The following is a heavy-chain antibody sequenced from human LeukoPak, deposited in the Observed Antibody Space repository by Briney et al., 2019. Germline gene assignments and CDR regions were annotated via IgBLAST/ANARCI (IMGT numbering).Heavy chain of an antibody. V-gene: IGHV3-21*01. CDR2: ISSSSSYT. Sequence: GGSLRLSCAASGFTFSTYTMNWVRQAPGKGLEWVSSISSSSSYTYYADSVKGRFTISRDNAKKSLYLQMNSLRAEDTAVYYCARQTGSGLFILPGGQGTLVTVSS. J-gene: IGHJ4*02. D-gene: IGHD3/OR15-3a*01. CDR3: ARQTGSGLFILP. CDR1: GFTFSTYT.